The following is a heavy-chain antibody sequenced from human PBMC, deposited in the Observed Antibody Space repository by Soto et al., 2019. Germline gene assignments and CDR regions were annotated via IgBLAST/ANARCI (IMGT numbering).Heavy chain of an antibody. CDR3: ASHYGDYVFDY. D-gene: IGHD4-17*01. V-gene: IGHV4-4*02. J-gene: IGHJ4*02. CDR2: IYHSGST. Sequence: QVQLQESGPGLVKPSGTLSLTCAVSGGSISSSNWWSWVRQPPGKGLEWIGEIYHSGSTNYNPSLKRXXTXSXXKSKNQFSLKLSSVTAADTAVYYCASHYGDYVFDYWGQGTLVTVSS. CDR1: GGSISSSNW.